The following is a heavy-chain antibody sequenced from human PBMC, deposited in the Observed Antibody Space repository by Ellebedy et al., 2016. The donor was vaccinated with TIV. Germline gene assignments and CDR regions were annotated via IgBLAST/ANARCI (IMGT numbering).Heavy chain of an antibody. CDR1: GFTFSSFA. CDR2: ISGGGDRT. V-gene: IGHV3-23*01. D-gene: IGHD3-22*01. Sequence: GESLKISCAASGFTFSSFAMHWVRQAPGKGLEWLSVISGGGDRTFGADSVKGRFTITRDNSKNTLYLQMDRLRAEDTAVYYCSKGTSSGFNYDRVGSEYWGQGTLVTVSS. CDR3: SKGTSSGFNYDRVGSEY. J-gene: IGHJ4*02.